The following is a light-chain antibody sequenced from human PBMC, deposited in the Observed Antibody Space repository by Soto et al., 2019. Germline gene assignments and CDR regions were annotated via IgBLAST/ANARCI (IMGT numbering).Light chain of an antibody. CDR3: KSYDKRLTAYV. Sequence: QSVLTQPPSVSGAPGQRVTISCSGTSSSIGAGYEVHWYHQLPGTAPKLVVSGNGNRPSGVPDRLSASKSGTSASLAITGLQAEDEGNYYSKSYDKRLTAYVFGTGTKGTVL. J-gene: IGLJ1*01. CDR2: GNG. CDR1: SSSIGAGYE. V-gene: IGLV1-40*01.